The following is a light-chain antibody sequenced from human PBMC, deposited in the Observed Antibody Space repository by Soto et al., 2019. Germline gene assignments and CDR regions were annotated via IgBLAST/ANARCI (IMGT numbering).Light chain of an antibody. CDR1: SSDVGGYNY. J-gene: IGLJ1*01. CDR2: DVS. Sequence: QSALTQPASVSGSPGQSITISCTGTSSDVGGYNYVSWYQQHPGKAPKLMIYDVSNRPSGVSNRFSGSKSGNTASLTISGRQAEDEDDYYCSSYSGSSTLYVFGTGTKVTVL. V-gene: IGLV2-14*01. CDR3: SSYSGSSTLYV.